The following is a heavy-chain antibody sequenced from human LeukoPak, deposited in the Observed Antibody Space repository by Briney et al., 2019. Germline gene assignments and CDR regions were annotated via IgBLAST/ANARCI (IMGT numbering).Heavy chain of an antibody. Sequence: GASVKVSCKASGYTFTSYGISWVRQAPGQGLEWMGWISAYNGNTNYAQKLQGRVTMTTDTSTSTAYMELSSLTSDDTAVYYCGRDPTYRNYFDSWGQGTLVTVSS. J-gene: IGHJ4*02. CDR1: GYTFTSYG. D-gene: IGHD1-1*01. CDR3: GRDPTYRNYFDS. CDR2: ISAYNGNT. V-gene: IGHV1-18*01.